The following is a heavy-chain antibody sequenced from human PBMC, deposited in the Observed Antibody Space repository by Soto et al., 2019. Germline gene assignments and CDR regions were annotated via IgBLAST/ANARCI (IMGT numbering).Heavy chain of an antibody. CDR2: IKSKTDGGTT. CDR3: TTRNKGYYYYGMDV. CDR1: EFTFSDHY. V-gene: IGHV3-15*07. Sequence: GGLLRLSYIAAEFTFSDHYVHRVRQDKGKELEWVGRIKSKTDGGTTDCAAPVKGRFTISRDDSKNTLYLQMNSLKTEDTAVYYCTTRNKGYYYYGMDVWGQGTTVTVSS. J-gene: IGHJ6*02.